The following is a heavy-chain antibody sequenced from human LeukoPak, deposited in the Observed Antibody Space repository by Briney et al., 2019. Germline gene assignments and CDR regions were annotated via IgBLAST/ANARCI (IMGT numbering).Heavy chain of an antibody. Sequence: PSETLSLTCSVSGYSISSGYYWGWIRQPPGKGLEWIGTIYQSGSTYYNPSLKSRVTISVDTSKNQFSLKLSSVTAADTAVYYCARLPPKRGYSSSWYMDVWGKGTTVTVSS. CDR3: ARLPPKRGYSSSWYMDV. CDR2: IYQSGST. CDR1: GYSISSGYY. D-gene: IGHD6-13*01. J-gene: IGHJ6*03. V-gene: IGHV4-38-2*02.